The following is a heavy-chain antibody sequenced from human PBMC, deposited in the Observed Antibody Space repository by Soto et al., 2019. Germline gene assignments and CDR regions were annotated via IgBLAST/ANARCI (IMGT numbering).Heavy chain of an antibody. D-gene: IGHD3-16*01. CDR1: GYSFTSNW. V-gene: IGHV5-51*01. CDR2: INPADSDI. CDR3: ARHQRDDASRKIDC. Sequence: GESLKISCQGSGYSFTSNWIGWVRQMPGKGLEWMGIINPADSDIKYSPSFQGQVTISADKSIDTAYLQWSSLKDSDTAMYYCARHQRDDASRKIDCWGQGTLVTVSS. J-gene: IGHJ4*02.